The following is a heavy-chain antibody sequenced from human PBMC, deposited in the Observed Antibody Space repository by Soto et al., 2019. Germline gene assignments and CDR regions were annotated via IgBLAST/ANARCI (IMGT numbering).Heavy chain of an antibody. J-gene: IGHJ4*02. CDR2: ISYDGSNK. CDR1: GFTFSSYA. Sequence: QVQLVESGGGVVQPGRSLRLSCAASGFTFSSYAMHWVRQAPGKGLEWVAVISYDGSNKYYADSVKGRFTISRDNSKNTLYLQMNSLRAEDTAVYYCATGPEIGLWGQGTLVTVSS. CDR3: ATGPEIGL. V-gene: IGHV3-30-3*01.